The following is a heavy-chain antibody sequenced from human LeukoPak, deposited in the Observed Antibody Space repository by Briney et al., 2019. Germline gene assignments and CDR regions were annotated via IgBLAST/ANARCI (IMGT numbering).Heavy chain of an antibody. V-gene: IGHV4-34*01. CDR1: AGSFSGYC. CDR3: SRDGLNYCDSSGWNQRAFDI. Sequence: PSETLSLTCTVYAGSFSGYCWSWLGQPPGKGLEWLGSIYHSGSTYYNPSLKRRVTISVDTSKNQFSLKLSSVTAADMAVYYCSRDGLNYCDSSGWNQRAFDIWGQGTMVTVSS. CDR2: IYHSGST. D-gene: IGHD3-22*01. J-gene: IGHJ3*02.